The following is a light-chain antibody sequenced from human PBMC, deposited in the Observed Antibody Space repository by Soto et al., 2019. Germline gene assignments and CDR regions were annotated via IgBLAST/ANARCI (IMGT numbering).Light chain of an antibody. CDR1: QSINSW. CDR2: KAS. J-gene: IGKJ1*01. V-gene: IGKV1-5*03. CDR3: QQYHTYPCT. Sequence: DIQMTQSPSTVSASVGDRVTITCRASQSINSWLAWYQQKPGKAPKLLIYKASSLESGVPSRFSGSGSGTEFTLTISSLQPDDCATYYCQQYHTYPCTFGQGTKVEI.